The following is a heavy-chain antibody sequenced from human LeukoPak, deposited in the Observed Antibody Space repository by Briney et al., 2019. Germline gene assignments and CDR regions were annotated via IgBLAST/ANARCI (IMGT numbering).Heavy chain of an antibody. Sequence: GASVKVSCKASGYTFTGYYMHWVRQALGQGLEWMGWINPNSGGTNYAQKFQGWVTMTRDTSISTAYMELSRLRSDDTAVYYCARVGYYESSGYYEYWGQGTLVTVSS. J-gene: IGHJ4*02. V-gene: IGHV1-2*04. CDR2: INPNSGGT. CDR1: GYTFTGYY. D-gene: IGHD3-22*01. CDR3: ARVGYYESSGYYEY.